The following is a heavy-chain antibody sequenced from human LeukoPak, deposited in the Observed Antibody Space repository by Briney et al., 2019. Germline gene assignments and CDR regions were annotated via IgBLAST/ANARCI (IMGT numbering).Heavy chain of an antibody. D-gene: IGHD6-6*01. CDR1: GFTFSDYY. V-gene: IGHV3-11*04. Sequence: GGSLRLSCAASGFTFSDYYMSWIRQAPGKGLEWVSYISSSGSTIYYADSVKGRFTISRDNAKNSLYLQMNSLRAEDTAVYYCARGMYSSSLNYYYYYMDVWGKGTTVTVSS. J-gene: IGHJ6*03. CDR3: ARGMYSSSLNYYYYYMDV. CDR2: ISSSGSTI.